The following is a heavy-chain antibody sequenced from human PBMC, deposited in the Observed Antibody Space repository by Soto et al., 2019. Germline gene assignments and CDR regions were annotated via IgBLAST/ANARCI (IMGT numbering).Heavy chain of an antibody. CDR2: IIPIFGTA. D-gene: IGHD6-6*01. CDR1: GGTFSSYA. Sequence: QVQLVQSGAEVKKPGSSVKVSCNASGGTFSSYAISWVRQAPGQGLEWMGGIIPIFGTANYAQKFQGRVTITADESTSTAYMELSSLRSEDTAVYYCGVFGSGNYYYGMDVWGQGTTVTVSS. V-gene: IGHV1-69*12. J-gene: IGHJ6*02. CDR3: GVFGSGNYYYGMDV.